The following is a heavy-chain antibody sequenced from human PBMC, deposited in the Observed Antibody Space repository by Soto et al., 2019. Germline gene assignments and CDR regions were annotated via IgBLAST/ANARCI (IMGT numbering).Heavy chain of an antibody. J-gene: IGHJ4*02. CDR2: IYYSGST. D-gene: IGHD4-17*01. V-gene: IGHV4-30-4*01. CDR1: GGSISSGDYY. Sequence: SETLSLTCTVSGGSISSGDYYWSWIRQPPGKGLEWIGYIYYSGSTYYNPSLKSRVTISVDTSKNRFSLKLSSVTAADTAVYYCARISNPTTVTDYWGQGTLVTVSS. CDR3: ARISNPTTVTDY.